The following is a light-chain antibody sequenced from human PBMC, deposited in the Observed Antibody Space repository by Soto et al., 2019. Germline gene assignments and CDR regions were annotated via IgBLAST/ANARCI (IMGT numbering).Light chain of an antibody. CDR3: SSYAGSNNFGVV. J-gene: IGLJ2*01. Sequence: QSALTQPASVSGSPGQSITISCTGTSSDAGGYNSVSWYQHHPGKAPKLMIYDVSNRPSGVSNRFSGSKSGNTASLTISGLQAEDEADYYCSSYAGSNNFGVVFGGGTKLTVI. CDR1: SSDAGGYNS. V-gene: IGLV2-14*03. CDR2: DVS.